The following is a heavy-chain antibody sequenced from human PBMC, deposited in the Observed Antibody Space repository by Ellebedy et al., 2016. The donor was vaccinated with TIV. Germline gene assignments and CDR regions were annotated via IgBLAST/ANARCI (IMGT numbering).Heavy chain of an antibody. CDR2: ISGNGGRT. Sequence: GESLKISXEVSGFTSSNYAISWVRQAPGKGLEWVSGISGNGGRTHYAESVKGRFTISRDNSKNTLYLQMNSLRAEDTAVYYCAKVGYSYGDFDYWGQGTLVTVSS. D-gene: IGHD5-18*01. V-gene: IGHV3-23*01. J-gene: IGHJ4*02. CDR3: AKVGYSYGDFDY. CDR1: GFTSSNYA.